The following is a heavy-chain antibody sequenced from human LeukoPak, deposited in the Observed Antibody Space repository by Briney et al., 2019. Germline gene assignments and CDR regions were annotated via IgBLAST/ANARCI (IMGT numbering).Heavy chain of an antibody. V-gene: IGHV3-74*01. CDR2: INSDGSST. Sequence: GGSLRLTCAASGFTFSSYWTHWVRRAPGKGLVWVSRINSDGSSTSYADSVKGRFTISRDNAKNTLYLQMNSLRAEDTAVYYCARMDRSSSSGDYWGQGTLVTVSS. CDR3: ARMDRSSSSGDY. D-gene: IGHD6-6*01. CDR1: GFTFSSYW. J-gene: IGHJ4*02.